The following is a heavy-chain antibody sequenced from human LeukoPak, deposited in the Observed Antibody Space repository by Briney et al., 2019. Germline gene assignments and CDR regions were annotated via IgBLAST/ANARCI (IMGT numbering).Heavy chain of an antibody. CDR3: ARRGLIAGGIFDY. CDR1: GFTVSSNY. J-gene: IGHJ4*02. D-gene: IGHD3-16*01. V-gene: IGHV3-53*04. CDR2: IYSGGST. Sequence: PGGSLRLSCAASGFTVSSNYMSWVRQAPGKGLGWVSVIYSGGSTYYADSVKGRFTISRHNSKNTLYLQMNSLRAEDTAVYYCARRGLIAGGIFDYWGQGALVTVSS.